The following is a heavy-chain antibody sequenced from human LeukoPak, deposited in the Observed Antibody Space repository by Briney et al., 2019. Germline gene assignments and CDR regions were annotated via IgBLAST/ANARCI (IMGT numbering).Heavy chain of an antibody. Sequence: PGGSLRLSCAVSGFTFSDYWVTWVRHNPGKGLEFVANINQDGSVKNYVDSVKGRFTISRDNAKNSLYLQMSSLGVDDTATYYCARDPGFSSFDYWGQGALVTVSS. V-gene: IGHV3-7*01. D-gene: IGHD3-3*02. J-gene: IGHJ4*02. CDR3: ARDPGFSSFDY. CDR1: GFTFSDYW. CDR2: INQDGSVK.